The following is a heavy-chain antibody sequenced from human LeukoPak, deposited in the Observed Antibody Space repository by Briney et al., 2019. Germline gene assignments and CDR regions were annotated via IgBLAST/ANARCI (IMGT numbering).Heavy chain of an antibody. V-gene: IGHV1-2*02. Sequence: ASVKVSCKASGYTFTGYYMHWVRQAPGQGLEWMGWINPNSGGTNYAQKFQGRVTMTRDTSISTAYMELSRLRSDDTAVYYCARARSGYYGSGSYYYYYYMDVWGKGTTVTVSS. D-gene: IGHD3-10*01. CDR1: GYTFTGYY. J-gene: IGHJ6*03. CDR2: INPNSGGT. CDR3: ARARSGYYGSGSYYYYYYMDV.